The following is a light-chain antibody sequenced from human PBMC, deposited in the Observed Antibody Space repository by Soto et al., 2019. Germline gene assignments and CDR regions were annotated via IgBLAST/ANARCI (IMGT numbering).Light chain of an antibody. CDR1: GNDVGAYNY. CDR2: EVS. CDR3: GAFVGSATVV. Sequence: QSALTQPRSVSGSPGQSVTISCTGTGNDVGAYNYVSWYQQHPGRPPKLIIYEVSKRPSGVPDRFSGSRSGNTASLTVSGLQADDEGDYYCGAFVGSATVVFGSGTKVTVL. J-gene: IGLJ1*01. V-gene: IGLV2-11*01.